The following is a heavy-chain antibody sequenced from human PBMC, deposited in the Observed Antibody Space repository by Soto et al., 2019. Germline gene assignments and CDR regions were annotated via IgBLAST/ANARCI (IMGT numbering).Heavy chain of an antibody. CDR2: ISGYNGET. J-gene: IGHJ1*01. V-gene: IGHV1-18*01. CDR1: GYTFTNYG. CDR3: ARGGSSWSAEYYQH. Sequence: QVQLVQSGAEVKKPGASVKFSCKASGYTFTNYGIKWVRQAPGQGPEWMGWISGYNGETKYAQSLHGRATMTTDTSTSTAYMELRSLRSDDTAVYYCARGGSSWSAEYYQHWGQGTLVIVSS. D-gene: IGHD6-13*01.